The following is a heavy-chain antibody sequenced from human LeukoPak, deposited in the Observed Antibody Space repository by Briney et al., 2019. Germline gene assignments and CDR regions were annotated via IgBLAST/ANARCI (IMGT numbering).Heavy chain of an antibody. D-gene: IGHD5-18*01. CDR2: IIPILGIA. CDR1: GGTFSSYA. Sequence: ASVKVSCKASGGTFSSYAISWVRQAPGQGLEWMGRIIPILGIANYAQKFQGRVTIAADKSTSTAYMELSSLRSEDTAVYYCARGVDTASVDYWGQGTLVTVSS. J-gene: IGHJ4*02. CDR3: ARGVDTASVDY. V-gene: IGHV1-69*04.